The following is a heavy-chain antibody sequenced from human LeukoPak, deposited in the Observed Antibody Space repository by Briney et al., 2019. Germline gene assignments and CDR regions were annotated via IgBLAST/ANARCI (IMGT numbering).Heavy chain of an antibody. CDR2: IYHSGST. D-gene: IGHD3-22*01. J-gene: IGHJ4*02. V-gene: IGHV4-30-2*01. Sequence: SETLSLTCAVSGGSISSGGYSWSWIRQPPGKGLEWIGYIYHSGSTYYNPSLKSRVTISVDRSKNQFSLKLSSVTAADTAVYYCARALGYYDSSGWIGYWGQGTLVTVSS. CDR3: ARALGYYDSSGWIGY. CDR1: GGSISSGGYS.